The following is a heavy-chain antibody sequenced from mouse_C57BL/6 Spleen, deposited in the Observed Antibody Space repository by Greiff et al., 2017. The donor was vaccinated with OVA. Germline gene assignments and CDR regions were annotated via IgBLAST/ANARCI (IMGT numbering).Heavy chain of an antibody. CDR1: GFTFNTYA. J-gene: IGHJ2*01. V-gene: IGHV10-3*01. D-gene: IGHD1-1*01. CDR2: IRSKSSNYAT. CDR3: VRERTTVAYFDY. Sequence: EVQGVESGGGLVQPKGSLKLSCAASGFTFNTYAMHWVRQAPGKGLEWVARIRSKSSNYATYYADSVKDRFTISRDDSQSMLYLQMNNLKTEDTAMYYCVRERTTVAYFDYWGQGTTLTVSS.